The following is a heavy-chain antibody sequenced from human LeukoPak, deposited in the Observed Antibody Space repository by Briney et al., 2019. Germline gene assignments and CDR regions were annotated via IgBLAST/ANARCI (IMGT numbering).Heavy chain of an antibody. D-gene: IGHD6-6*01. CDR3: AREGSSSLDY. CDR2: IYYGGRT. Sequence: KASETLSLTCTVSGGFISSYYWSWIRQPPGKGLEWIGYIYYGGRTNYNPSLKSRVTISVDTSKNQFSLKLSSVTAADTAVYYCAREGSSSLDYWGQGTLVTVSS. CDR1: GGFISSYY. V-gene: IGHV4-59*12. J-gene: IGHJ4*02.